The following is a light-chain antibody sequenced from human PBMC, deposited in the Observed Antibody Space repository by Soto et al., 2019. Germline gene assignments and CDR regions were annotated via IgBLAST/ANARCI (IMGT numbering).Light chain of an antibody. Sequence: DIQMTQSPSPLSASVGDRVTITCRASQRISPWLAWYQQKPGGAPTLLISDASSLKSGVPSRFSGSGSGTEFTLTISSLQPDDFATYYCQQYHSYSTFGQGTKVEIK. V-gene: IGKV1-5*01. J-gene: IGKJ2*01. CDR1: QRISPW. CDR2: DAS. CDR3: QQYHSYST.